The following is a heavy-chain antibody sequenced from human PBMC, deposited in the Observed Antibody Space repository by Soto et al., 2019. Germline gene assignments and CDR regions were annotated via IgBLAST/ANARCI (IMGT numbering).Heavy chain of an antibody. Sequence: SETLSLTCGFYRLSFSGFYWTCVRQTPGKGLEWIGEINHSGSTNYNPSLKNRVTISVDRSTNYFSLRMTSVTAADAAVYYCERGRCYVYGYNFYGMELWGQGTPVTVSS. D-gene: IGHD2-2*01. J-gene: IGHJ6*01. V-gene: IGHV4-34*01. CDR2: INHSGST. CDR1: RLSFSGFY. CDR3: ERGRCYVYGYNFYGMEL.